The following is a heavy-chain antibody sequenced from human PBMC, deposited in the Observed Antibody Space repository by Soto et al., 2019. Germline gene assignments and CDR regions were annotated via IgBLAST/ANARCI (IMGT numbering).Heavy chain of an antibody. D-gene: IGHD2-15*01. CDR1: GFRFDDYP. Sequence: GGSLRLSCLTXGFRFDDYPMGWFRQAPGRGLEWLSYIRNKAKGETTEYAASVKGRFIISRDGSTSIAYLQMNSLKTDDTALYYCARALRIVGDAFDFWGQGTMVTVSS. V-gene: IGHV3-49*01. CDR3: ARALRIVGDAFDF. J-gene: IGHJ3*01. CDR2: IRNKAKGETT.